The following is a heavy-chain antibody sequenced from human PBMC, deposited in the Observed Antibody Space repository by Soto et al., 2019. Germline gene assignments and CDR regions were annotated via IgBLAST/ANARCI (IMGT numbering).Heavy chain of an antibody. Sequence: EVQLLESGGGLVQPGGSLRLSCAASGFTFSSYAMSWVRQAPGKGLEWVSAISGSGGSTYYADSVKGRFTISRDNSKXTXYXEMNSLRAEDTAVYYCAKDGGYSYGYSPRYYYGMDVWGQGTTVTVSS. J-gene: IGHJ6*02. CDR3: AKDGGYSYGYSPRYYYGMDV. D-gene: IGHD5-18*01. CDR2: ISGSGGST. V-gene: IGHV3-23*01. CDR1: GFTFSSYA.